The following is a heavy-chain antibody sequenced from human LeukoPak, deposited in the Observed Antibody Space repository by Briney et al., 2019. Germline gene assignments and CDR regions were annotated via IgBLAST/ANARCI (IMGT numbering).Heavy chain of an antibody. Sequence: SETLSLTCTVSGGSISSYYWSWIRQPPGEGLEWIGFIYHSGNTNYNPSLKSRVTMSLDTSKKQFSLKLSSMTAADTAVYYCARDGGYSYGVWGQGTLVTVSS. CDR3: ARDGGYSYGV. D-gene: IGHD5-18*01. J-gene: IGHJ4*02. CDR1: GGSISSYY. CDR2: IYHSGNT. V-gene: IGHV4-59*12.